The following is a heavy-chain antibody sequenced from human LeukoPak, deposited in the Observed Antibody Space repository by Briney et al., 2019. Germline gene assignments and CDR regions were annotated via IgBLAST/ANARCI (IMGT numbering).Heavy chain of an antibody. D-gene: IGHD5-24*01. CDR2: IYHSGST. CDR1: GGSISSGGYS. Sequence: SETLSLTCAVSGGSISSGGYSWSWIRQPPGKGLEWIGYIYHSGSTYYNPSLKSRVTISVDKSKNQFSLKLSSVTAADTAVYYCARKKEIFDYWGQGTLVTVSS. J-gene: IGHJ4*02. V-gene: IGHV4-30-2*01. CDR3: ARKKEIFDY.